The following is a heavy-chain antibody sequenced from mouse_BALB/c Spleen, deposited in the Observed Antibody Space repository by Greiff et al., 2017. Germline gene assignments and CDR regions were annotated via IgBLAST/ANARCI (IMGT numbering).Heavy chain of an antibody. J-gene: IGHJ4*01. V-gene: IGHV1S135*01. CDR1: GYAFTSYN. D-gene: IGHD2-4*01. CDR3: ARVYYDYGGGAMDY. CDR2: IDPYNGGT. Sequence: VQLKQSGPELVKPGASVKVSCKASGYAFTSYNMYWVKQSHGKSLEWIGYIDPYNGGTSYNQKFKGKATLTVDKSSSTAYMHLNSLTSEDSAVYYCARVYYDYGGGAMDYWGQGTSVTVSS.